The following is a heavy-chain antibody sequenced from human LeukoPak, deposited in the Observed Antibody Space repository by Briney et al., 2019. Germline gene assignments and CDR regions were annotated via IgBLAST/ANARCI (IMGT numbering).Heavy chain of an antibody. Sequence: ASVRVSCKASGYTFTNYDINWVRQASGQGLEWMGWMKPNSGNTGSAQKFQGRVTMTSNTSISTAYTELSSLRSEDTAVYYCARGLRREQQLLRAFDYWGQGTPVTVSS. CDR3: ARGLRREQQLLRAFDY. CDR1: GYTFTNYD. J-gene: IGHJ4*02. V-gene: IGHV1-8*01. CDR2: MKPNSGNT. D-gene: IGHD6-13*01.